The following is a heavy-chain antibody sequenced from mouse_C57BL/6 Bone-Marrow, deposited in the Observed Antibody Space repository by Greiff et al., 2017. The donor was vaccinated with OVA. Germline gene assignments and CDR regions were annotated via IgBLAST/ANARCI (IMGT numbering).Heavy chain of an antibody. CDR3: AREDYYYGSSYGYFDV. V-gene: IGHV1-19*01. CDR2: INPYNGGT. J-gene: IGHJ1*03. CDR1: GYTFTDYY. Sequence: EVQLQQSGPVLVKPGASVKMSCKASGYTFTDYYMNWVKQSHGKSLEWIGVINPYNGGTSYNQKFKGKATLTVDKSYSTAYMELNSLTSEDSAVYYCAREDYYYGSSYGYFDVWGTGTTVTVSS. D-gene: IGHD1-1*01.